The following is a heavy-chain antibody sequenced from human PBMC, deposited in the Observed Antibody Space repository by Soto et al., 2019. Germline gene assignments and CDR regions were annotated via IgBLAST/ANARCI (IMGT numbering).Heavy chain of an antibody. CDR2: ISRDGSTM. D-gene: IGHD3-16*01. V-gene: IGHV3-30*03. J-gene: IGHJ4*02. CDR1: GVTLSNFG. Sequence: QVQLVESGGGVVQPGRSLRLSCAASGVTLSNFGMHWVRQAPGKGLEWVAVISRDGSTMLYADSVRGRFTISRDSSRNTLYLQMNSLGAEDTAVYHCVGGVASGYWGQGTMVTVSS. CDR3: VGGVASGY.